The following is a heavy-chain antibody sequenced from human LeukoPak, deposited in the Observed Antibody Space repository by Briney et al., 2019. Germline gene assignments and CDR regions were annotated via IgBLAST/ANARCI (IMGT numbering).Heavy chain of an antibody. V-gene: IGHV4-61*09. D-gene: IGHD6-19*01. Sequence: PSETLSLTCSVSGASISSIPYYWTCIRQPAGKGVGWHPHIFTVRPAPYNPALHSRATKTPDTSNNEVPRSLHSVTAADTGVHFCARGLLIAVTGWGPWELPPAGHDYWGQGTLVTVSS. CDR2: IFTVRPA. CDR3: ARGLLIAVTGWGPWELPPAGHDY. CDR1: GASISSIPYY. J-gene: IGHJ4*02.